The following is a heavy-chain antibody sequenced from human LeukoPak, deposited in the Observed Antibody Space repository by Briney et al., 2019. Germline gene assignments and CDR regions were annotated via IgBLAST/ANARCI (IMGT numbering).Heavy chain of an antibody. V-gene: IGHV4-34*01. CDR2: INHSGST. J-gene: IGHJ4*02. D-gene: IGHD3-3*01. CDR3: ADTAYDFWSGYSKTIY. Sequence: PSETLSLTCAVYGGSFSGYYWSWIRQPPGKGLEWIGEINHSGSTNYNPSLKSRVTISVDTSKNQFSLKLSSVTAAATAVYYCADTAYDFWSGYSKTIYWGQGTLVTVSS. CDR1: GGSFSGYY.